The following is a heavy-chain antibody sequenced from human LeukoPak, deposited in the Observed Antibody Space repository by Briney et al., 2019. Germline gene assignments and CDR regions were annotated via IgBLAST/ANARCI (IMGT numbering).Heavy chain of an antibody. CDR1: GYTFTSYD. D-gene: IGHD3-16*01. CDR3: ASMGGANDY. CDR2: MNPNSGNT. J-gene: IGHJ4*02. V-gene: IGHV1-8*01. Sequence: ASVKVSCKASGYTFTSYDINWVRQATGQGLEWMGWMNPNSGNTGYAHKFQGRLTMTRNTSKNTAYMELSRQTSGDTAMYYCASMGGANDYWGQGTLVTVSS.